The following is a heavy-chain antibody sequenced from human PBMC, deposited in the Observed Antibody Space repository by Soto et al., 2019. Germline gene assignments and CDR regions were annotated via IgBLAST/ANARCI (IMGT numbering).Heavy chain of an antibody. CDR1: GFTFNIYW. Sequence: EVQLVESGGGLVQPGGSLRLSCVASGFTFNIYWMHWVRQAPGKGLEWVSRIDNDGSATTYAESVKGRFTISRDNAKNTLFLQMNTQRVGDTAVYYCARDNWNSYWGQGTLVTVSS. CDR3: ARDNWNSY. D-gene: IGHD1-1*01. CDR2: IDNDGSAT. V-gene: IGHV3-74*01. J-gene: IGHJ4*02.